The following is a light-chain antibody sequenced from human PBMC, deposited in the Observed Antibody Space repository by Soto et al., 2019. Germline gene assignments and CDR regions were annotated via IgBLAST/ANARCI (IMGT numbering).Light chain of an antibody. J-gene: IGKJ2*01. CDR2: GAS. Sequence: EIVLTQSPVTLSLSPGESATLSCRASQSVSSSQVAWYQQKPGQAPRLLIYGASSSATGIPDRFSGVGSETDFTLTISRLEPEDFAVYYCQQYATSPHTFGQGTKLEIK. CDR3: QQYATSPHT. CDR1: QSVSSSQ. V-gene: IGKV3-20*01.